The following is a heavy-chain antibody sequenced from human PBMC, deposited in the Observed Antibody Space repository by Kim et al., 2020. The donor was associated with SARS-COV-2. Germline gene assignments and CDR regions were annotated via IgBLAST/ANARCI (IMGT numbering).Heavy chain of an antibody. CDR2: INTNTGNP. Sequence: ASVKVSCKASGYTFTSYAMNWVRQAPGQGLEWMGWINTNTGNPTYAQGFTGRFVFSLDTSVSTAYLQISSLKAEDTAVYYCARGLPRLLPMTTVTSWYFDLWGRGTLVTVSS. D-gene: IGHD4-17*01. J-gene: IGHJ2*01. CDR1: GYTFTSYA. CDR3: ARGLPRLLPMTTVTSWYFDL. V-gene: IGHV7-4-1*02.